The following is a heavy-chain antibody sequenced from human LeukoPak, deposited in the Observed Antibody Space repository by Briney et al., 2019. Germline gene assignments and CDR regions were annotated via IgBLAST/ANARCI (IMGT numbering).Heavy chain of an antibody. CDR1: GYTFTGYY. V-gene: IGHV1-2*02. CDR2: INPNSGGT. D-gene: IGHD6-19*01. J-gene: IGHJ3*02. CDR3: ANHGIAVARGKGERAFGI. Sequence: ASVKVSCKASGYTFTGYYMHWVRQAPGQGLEWMGWINPNSGGTNYAQKFQGRVTMTRDTSISTAYMELSRLRSDDTAVYYCANHGIAVARGKGERAFGIWGQGTMVTVSS.